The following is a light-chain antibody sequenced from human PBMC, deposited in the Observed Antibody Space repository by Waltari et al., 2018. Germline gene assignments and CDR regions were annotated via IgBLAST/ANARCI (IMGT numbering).Light chain of an antibody. CDR3: QQYGSSLLT. CDR1: QSVSSSY. J-gene: IGKJ4*01. CDR2: GTS. Sequence: EIVLTQSPGTLSVSPGERATLSCRASQSVSSSYLAWYQQKPGQAPRLLTYGTSSRATGIPDRFSGSGSGTDFTLTISRLEPEDFAVYYCQQYGSSLLTFGGGTKVEIK. V-gene: IGKV3-20*01.